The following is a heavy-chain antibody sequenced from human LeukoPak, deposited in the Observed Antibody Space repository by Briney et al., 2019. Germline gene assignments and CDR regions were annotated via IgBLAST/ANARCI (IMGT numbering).Heavy chain of an antibody. Sequence: SETLSLTCTVSGGSISSSSYYWGWIRQPPGKGLEWIGSIYYSGSTYYNPSLKSRVTISVDTSKNQFPLKLSSVTAADTAVYYCARARGPARHYYFDYWGQGTLVTVSS. CDR1: GGSISSSSYY. D-gene: IGHD2-15*01. J-gene: IGHJ4*02. CDR2: IYYSGST. CDR3: ARARGPARHYYFDY. V-gene: IGHV4-39*01.